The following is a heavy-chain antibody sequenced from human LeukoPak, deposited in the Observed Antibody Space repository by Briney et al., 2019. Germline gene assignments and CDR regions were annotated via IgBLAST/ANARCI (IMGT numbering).Heavy chain of an antibody. CDR1: GGSISSGSYY. Sequence: SQTLSLTCTVSGGSISSGSYYWSWIRQPAGKGLEWIGRIYTSGSTNYNPSLKSRVTISVDTSKNQFSLKLSSVTAADTAVYYCAREATVISSDFDYWGQGTLVTVSS. V-gene: IGHV4-61*02. J-gene: IGHJ4*02. D-gene: IGHD4-17*01. CDR2: IYTSGST. CDR3: AREATVISSDFDY.